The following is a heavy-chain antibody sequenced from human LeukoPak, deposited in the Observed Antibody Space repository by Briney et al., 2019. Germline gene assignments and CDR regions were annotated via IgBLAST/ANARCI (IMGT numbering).Heavy chain of an antibody. CDR3: ARDPSGGYDFSNPLFDY. CDR1: GYTFTGYY. CDR2: INPNSGGT. V-gene: IGHV1-2*02. Sequence: ASVKVSCKASGYTFTGYYMHWVRQAPGQGLEWMGWINPNSGGTNYAQKFQGRVTMTRDTSISTAYMELSRLRSDDTAVYYCARDPSGGYDFSNPLFDYWGQGTLVTVSS. J-gene: IGHJ4*02. D-gene: IGHD3-3*01.